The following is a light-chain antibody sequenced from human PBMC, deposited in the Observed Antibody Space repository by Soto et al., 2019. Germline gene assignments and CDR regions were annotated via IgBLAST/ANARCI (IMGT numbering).Light chain of an antibody. CDR1: SSDVGSHNL. CDR3: RSYGGSRAG. J-gene: IGLJ7*01. Sequence: QSALTQPASVSGSPGQSITISCTGTSSDVGSHNLVSWYQQHPGQAPKLMLYEVSKRPLGVSTRFSASKSGNTASLTISGLQAEDEADYYCRSYGGSRAGFGGGTQLPVL. V-gene: IGLV2-23*02. CDR2: EVS.